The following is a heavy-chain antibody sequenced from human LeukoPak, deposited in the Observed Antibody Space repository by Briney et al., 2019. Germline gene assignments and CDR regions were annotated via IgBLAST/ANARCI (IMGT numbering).Heavy chain of an antibody. CDR3: ARGSTVLRYFDWYQVGMDV. Sequence: PGGSLRLSCVASGFTLSSHNINWVRQAPGKGLEWVSHISSSGSITYYGDSVKGRITISRDNAKNSVSLYMNSLRAEDSAVYYCARGSTVLRYFDWYQVGMDVWGQGTTVTVSS. D-gene: IGHD3-9*01. V-gene: IGHV3-48*01. J-gene: IGHJ6*02. CDR1: GFTLSSHN. CDR2: ISSSGSIT.